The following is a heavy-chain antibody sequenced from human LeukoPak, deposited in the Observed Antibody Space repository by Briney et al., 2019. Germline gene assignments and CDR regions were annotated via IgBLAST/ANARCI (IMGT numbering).Heavy chain of an antibody. D-gene: IGHD6-19*01. CDR2: IKPDGGEK. CDR1: GLTFSSSW. Sequence: GSLRLSCAASGLTFSSSWMNWVRQIPGKGLEWVANIKPDGGEKYYVDSVKGRFTISRDNTKNSLYLQMNSLRAEDTAVYYCARDRGWYTGYNWFDPWGQGTLVTVSS. J-gene: IGHJ5*02. CDR3: ARDRGWYTGYNWFDP. V-gene: IGHV3-7*01.